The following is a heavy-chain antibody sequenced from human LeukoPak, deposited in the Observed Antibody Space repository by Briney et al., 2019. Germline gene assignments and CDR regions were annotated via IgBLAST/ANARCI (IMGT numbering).Heavy chain of an antibody. CDR3: ARDRLWFGELLTRFDY. CDR2: ISSSSSNI. J-gene: IGHJ4*02. Sequence: GGSLRLSCAASGFTFSSYSMNWVRQAPGKGLEWVSYISSSSSNIYYADSVKGRFTISRDNAKNSLYLQMNSLRAEDTAVYYCARDRLWFGELLTRFDYWGQGTLVTVSS. D-gene: IGHD3-10*01. V-gene: IGHV3-48*01. CDR1: GFTFSSYS.